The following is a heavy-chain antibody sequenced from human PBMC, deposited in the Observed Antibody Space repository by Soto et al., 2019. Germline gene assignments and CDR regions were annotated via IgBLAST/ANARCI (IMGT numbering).Heavy chain of an antibody. D-gene: IGHD3-10*01. Sequence: QVQLVESGGGVVQPGRSLRLSCAASGFTFSSYGMHWVRQAPGKGLEWVAVISYDGSNKYYADSVKGRFTISRDNSKNTLYLQMNRLRGEDTAVYYCAKPLITMVRGVPDYWGQGTLVTVSS. CDR3: AKPLITMVRGVPDY. CDR2: ISYDGSNK. J-gene: IGHJ4*02. CDR1: GFTFSSYG. V-gene: IGHV3-30*18.